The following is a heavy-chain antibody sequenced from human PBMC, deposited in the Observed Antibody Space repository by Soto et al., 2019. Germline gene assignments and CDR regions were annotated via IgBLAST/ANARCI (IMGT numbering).Heavy chain of an antibody. J-gene: IGHJ3*02. CDR2: IYYSGST. CDR1: GGSISSYY. D-gene: IGHD2-2*01. CDR3: AAQDYCSSTSCYEGAFDT. Sequence: SXTLSLTCTVSGGSISSYYWSWIRQPPGKGLEWIGYIYYSGSTNCNPSLKSRVTISVDTSKNQFSLKLSSVTAADTAVYYCAAQDYCSSTSCYEGAFDTWGQGTMVTVSS. V-gene: IGHV4-59*01.